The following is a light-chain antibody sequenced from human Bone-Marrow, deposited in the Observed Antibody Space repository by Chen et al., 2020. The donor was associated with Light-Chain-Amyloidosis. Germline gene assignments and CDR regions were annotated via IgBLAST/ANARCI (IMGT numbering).Light chain of an antibody. Sequence: QSVLTQPPSPSGTTGQWVTISSSGSRSNIGCNYVIWYQQLPGTAPNLLLYKSNARPSGVPERVSGSKSGSSASLAISGLRSEDEADYYCATWDDSLSGWVFGGGTKLTVL. CDR2: KSN. CDR3: ATWDDSLSGWV. CDR1: RSNIGCNY. V-gene: IGLV1-47*01. J-gene: IGLJ3*02.